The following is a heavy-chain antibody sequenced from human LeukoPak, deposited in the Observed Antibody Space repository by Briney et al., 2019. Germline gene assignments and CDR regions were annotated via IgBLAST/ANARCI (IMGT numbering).Heavy chain of an antibody. J-gene: IGHJ4*02. CDR3: ARWSRYSGSYYPRYYFDY. CDR2: INHSGST. Sequence: GSLRLSCAASGFTVSSHYMSWIRQPPGKGLEWIGEINHSGSTNYNPSLKSRVTISVDTSKNQFSLKLSSVTAADTAVYYCARWSRYSGSYYPRYYFDYWGQGTLVTVSS. CDR1: GFTVSSHY. V-gene: IGHV4-34*01. D-gene: IGHD1-26*01.